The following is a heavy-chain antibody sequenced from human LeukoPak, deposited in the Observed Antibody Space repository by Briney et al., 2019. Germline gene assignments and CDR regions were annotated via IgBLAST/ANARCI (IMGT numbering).Heavy chain of an antibody. CDR2: IYYSGST. CDR3: ARALRGVAAAGTPNWFDP. CDR1: GGSISSGGYY. J-gene: IGHJ5*02. Sequence: PSHTLSLTCTVSGGSISSGGYYWRWIRQHPGKGLEWIGYIYYSGSTHYNPSLKSRVTISVDTSKNQFSLKLSSVTAADTAVYYCARALRGVAAAGTPNWFDPWGQGTLVTVSS. V-gene: IGHV4-31*03. D-gene: IGHD6-13*01.